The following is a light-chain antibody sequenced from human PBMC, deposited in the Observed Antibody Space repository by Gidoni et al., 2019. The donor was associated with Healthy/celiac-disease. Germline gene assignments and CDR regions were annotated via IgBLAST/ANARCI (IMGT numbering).Light chain of an antibody. Sequence: QSALPQPASVSGSPGQSITISCTGTSSDVGGYNYVSWYQQHPGKAPKLMIYEVSNRPSGVSNRFSGSKSGNTASLTISGLQDEDEADYYCSSYTSSSTYVFGTGTKVTVL. CDR3: SSYTSSSTYV. V-gene: IGLV2-14*01. CDR2: EVS. CDR1: SSDVGGYNY. J-gene: IGLJ1*01.